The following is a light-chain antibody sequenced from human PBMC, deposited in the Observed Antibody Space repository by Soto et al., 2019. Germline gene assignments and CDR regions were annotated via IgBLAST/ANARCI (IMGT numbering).Light chain of an antibody. J-gene: IGLJ2*01. V-gene: IGLV2-14*03. CDR1: SSDVGGYDY. Sequence: QSALTQPASVSGSPGQSITISCTGTSSDVGGYDYVSWYQQHPGKVPKLMIYEVFRRPSGISDRFSGSKSGNTASPTISGLQAEDEAHYYCCSYTTTSTFVFGGGTKLTVL. CDR2: EVF. CDR3: CSYTTTSTFV.